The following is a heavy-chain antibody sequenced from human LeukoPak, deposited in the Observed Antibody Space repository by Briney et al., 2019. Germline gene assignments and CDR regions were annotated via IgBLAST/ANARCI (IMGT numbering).Heavy chain of an antibody. D-gene: IGHD6-6*01. V-gene: IGHV1-8*01. CDR2: MNPNSANT. J-gene: IGHJ3*02. Sequence: GASVKVSCKASGYTFTSYDINWVRQATGQGLEWMGWMNPNSANTGYAQKFQGRVTMTRNTSISTAYMELSTLRSEDTAVYYCARGPRADAFDIWGQGTMVTVSS. CDR3: ARGPRADAFDI. CDR1: GYTFTSYD.